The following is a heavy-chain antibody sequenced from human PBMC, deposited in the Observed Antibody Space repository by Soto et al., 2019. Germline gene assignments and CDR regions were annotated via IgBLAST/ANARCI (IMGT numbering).Heavy chain of an antibody. CDR2: ISYDGSNK. Sequence: GGSLRLSCAASGFTFSSYGMHWVRQAPGKGLEWVAVISYDGSNKYYADSVKGRFTISRDNSKNTLYLQMNSLRAEDTAVYYCAKIAIAARLFLLWIDYWGQGTLVTVSS. V-gene: IGHV3-30*18. CDR3: AKIAIAARLFLLWIDY. J-gene: IGHJ4*02. D-gene: IGHD6-6*01. CDR1: GFTFSSYG.